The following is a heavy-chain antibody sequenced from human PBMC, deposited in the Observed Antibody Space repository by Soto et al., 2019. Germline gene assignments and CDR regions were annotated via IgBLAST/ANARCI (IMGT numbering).Heavy chain of an antibody. CDR2: INAGNGNT. CDR3: ARDYYDSSRYYNWFDP. CDR1: GYTFTNYA. Sequence: GASVKVSCKASGYTFTNYAVHWVRQAPGQRLEWMGWINAGNGNTKYSQKFQGRVTITRDTSANTAYMELSSLRSEDTAVYYCARDYYDSSRYYNWFDPWGQGTLVTVSS. J-gene: IGHJ5*02. V-gene: IGHV1-3*01. D-gene: IGHD3-22*01.